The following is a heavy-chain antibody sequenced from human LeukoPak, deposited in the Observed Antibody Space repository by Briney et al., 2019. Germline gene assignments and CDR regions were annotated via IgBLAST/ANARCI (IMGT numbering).Heavy chain of an antibody. D-gene: IGHD3-10*01. Sequence: PSETLSLTCTVSGGSISSYYWSWIRQPAGKGLEWIGRIYTSGSTNYNPSLKSRVTMSVDTSKNQFSLKLSSVTAADTAVYYCARGSLLWFGELHRDAFDIWGQGTMVTVSS. CDR2: IYTSGST. V-gene: IGHV4-4*07. CDR1: GGSISSYY. J-gene: IGHJ3*02. CDR3: ARGSLLWFGELHRDAFDI.